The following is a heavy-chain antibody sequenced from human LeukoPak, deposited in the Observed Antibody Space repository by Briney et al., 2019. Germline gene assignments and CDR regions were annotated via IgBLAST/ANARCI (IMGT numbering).Heavy chain of an antibody. V-gene: IGHV1-46*01. J-gene: IGHJ4*02. Sequence: ASVKVSCKASGYTFTSYYMHWVRQAPGQGLEWMGIINPSGGSTSYAQKFHGRVTMTRDTSTSTVYMELSSLRSEDTAVYYCAREGYYYDSSGYFPYFDYWGQGTLVTVSS. CDR1: GYTFTSYY. CDR2: INPSGGST. D-gene: IGHD3-22*01. CDR3: AREGYYYDSSGYFPYFDY.